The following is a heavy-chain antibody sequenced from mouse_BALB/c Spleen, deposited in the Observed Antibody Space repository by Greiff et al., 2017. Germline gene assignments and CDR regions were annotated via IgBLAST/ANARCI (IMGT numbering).Heavy chain of an antibody. CDR1: GYAFSSYW. CDR2: IYPGDGDT. J-gene: IGHJ2*01. Sequence: QVQLQQSGAELVRPGSSVKISCKASGYAFSSYWMNWVKQRPGQGLEWIGQIYPGDGDTNYNGKFKGKATLTADKSSSTAYMQLSSLTSEDSAVYFCAKDYYGSSYFDYWGQGTTLTVSS. V-gene: IGHV1-80*01. D-gene: IGHD1-1*01. CDR3: AKDYYGSSYFDY.